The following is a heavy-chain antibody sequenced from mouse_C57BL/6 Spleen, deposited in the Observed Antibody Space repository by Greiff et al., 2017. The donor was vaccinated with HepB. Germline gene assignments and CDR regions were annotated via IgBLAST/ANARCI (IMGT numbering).Heavy chain of an antibody. CDR3: AREYGGGYVGVY. J-gene: IGHJ2*01. D-gene: IGHD1-1*01. V-gene: IGHV1-69*01. CDR2: IDPSDSYT. Sequence: VQLQQPGAELVMPGASVKLSCKASGYTFTSYWMHWVKQRPGQGLEWIGEIDPSDSYTNYNQKFKGKSTLTVDKSSSTAYMQLSSLTSEDSAVYYCAREYGGGYVGVYWGQGTTVTVSS. CDR1: GYTFTSYW.